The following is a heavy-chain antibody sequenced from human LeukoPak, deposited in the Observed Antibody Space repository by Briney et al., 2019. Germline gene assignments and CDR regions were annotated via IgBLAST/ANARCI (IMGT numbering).Heavy chain of an antibody. Sequence: ASVKVSCKTSGYTFSIYAITWVRQAPGQGPERMGWISADNGDTRSAEKVQGRLTMTTDTSTSTGYMELRSLTSDDTAVYYCARFALGAAAAGFDPWGQGTLVTVSS. CDR3: ARFALGAAAAGFDP. CDR2: ISADNGDT. J-gene: IGHJ5*02. CDR1: GYTFSIYA. D-gene: IGHD6-13*01. V-gene: IGHV1-18*01.